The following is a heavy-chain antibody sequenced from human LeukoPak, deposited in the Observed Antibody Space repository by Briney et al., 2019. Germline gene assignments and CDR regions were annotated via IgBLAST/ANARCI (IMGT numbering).Heavy chain of an antibody. CDR2: ISSSSSYI. CDR3: ARDPYYDILTGYPGYYYYYGMDV. CDR1: GXTFSSYS. Sequence: PGGSLRLSCAASGXTFSSYSMNWVRQAPGKGLEWVSSISSSSSYIYYADSVKGRFTISRDNAKNSLYLQMNSLRAEDTAVYYCARDPYYDILTGYPGYYYYYGMDVWGQGTTVTVSS. V-gene: IGHV3-21*01. J-gene: IGHJ6*02. D-gene: IGHD3-9*01.